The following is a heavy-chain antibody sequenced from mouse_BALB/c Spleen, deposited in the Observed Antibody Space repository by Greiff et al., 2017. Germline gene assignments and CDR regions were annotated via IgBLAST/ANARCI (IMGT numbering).Heavy chain of an antibody. J-gene: IGHJ3*01. Sequence: EVKLMESGGGLVKPGGSLKLSCAASGFTFSSYAMSWVRQTPEKRLEWVASISSGGSTYYPDSVKGRFTISRDNARNILYLQMSSLRSEDTAMYYCARESGNLFAYWGQGTLVTVSA. D-gene: IGHD1-3*01. CDR2: ISSGGST. V-gene: IGHV5-6-5*01. CDR1: GFTFSSYA. CDR3: ARESGNLFAY.